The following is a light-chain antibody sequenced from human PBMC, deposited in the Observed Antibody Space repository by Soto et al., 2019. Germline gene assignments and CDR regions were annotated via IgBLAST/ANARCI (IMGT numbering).Light chain of an antibody. CDR2: DAS. CDR3: QQRSSWYT. Sequence: EIVLTQSPATLSLSPGETATLSCRASQSVSSYLAWYQQKPGQAPRLLIYDASNRATGIPARFSGSGSGTDFTLTISSLEPEDFVVYYCQQRSSWYTFGQGTKLEIK. J-gene: IGKJ2*01. CDR1: QSVSSY. V-gene: IGKV3-11*01.